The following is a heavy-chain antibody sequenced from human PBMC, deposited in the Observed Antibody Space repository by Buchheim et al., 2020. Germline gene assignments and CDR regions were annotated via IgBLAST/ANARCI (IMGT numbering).Heavy chain of an antibody. D-gene: IGHD3-10*01. CDR2: ISWRGGST. CDR1: GFTFDDYG. Sequence: EVQLLESGGGVVRPGGSLRLSCAASGFTFDDYGMTWIRQAPGKGLVWVSGISWRGGSTGYAESVKGRFTISRDTAKKSLYLQMNSLRGEDTALYYCARAGGSGSHFLNYYYYYMDVWGKGTT. CDR3: ARAGGSGSHFLNYYYYYMDV. V-gene: IGHV3-20*04. J-gene: IGHJ6*03.